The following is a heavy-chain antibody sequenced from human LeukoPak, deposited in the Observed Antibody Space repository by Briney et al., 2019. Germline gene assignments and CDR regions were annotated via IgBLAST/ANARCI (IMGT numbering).Heavy chain of an antibody. CDR1: GFTFDDYA. V-gene: IGHV3-9*01. Sequence: PGRSLRLSCAASGFTFDDYAMHWVRQAPGKGLEWVSGISWNSGSIGYADSVKGRFTISRDNAKNSLYLQMNSLRAEDTALYYCAKDTREAPRGYFDYWGQGTLVTVSS. CDR3: AKDTREAPRGYFDY. J-gene: IGHJ4*02. CDR2: ISWNSGSI. D-gene: IGHD3-10*01.